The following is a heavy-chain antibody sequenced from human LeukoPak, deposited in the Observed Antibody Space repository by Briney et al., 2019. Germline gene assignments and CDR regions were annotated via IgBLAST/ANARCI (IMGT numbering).Heavy chain of an antibody. J-gene: IGHJ4*02. V-gene: IGHV3-30*04. CDR2: ISYDGSNK. CDR1: GFTFSSYA. D-gene: IGHD1-26*01. CDR3: AKVLILLGSPFDY. Sequence: PGGSLRLSCAASGFTFSSYAMHWVRQAPGKGLEWVAVISYDGSNKYYADSVKGRFTISRDNSKNTLYLQMNSLRAEDTAVYYCAKVLILLGSPFDYWGQGTLVTVSS.